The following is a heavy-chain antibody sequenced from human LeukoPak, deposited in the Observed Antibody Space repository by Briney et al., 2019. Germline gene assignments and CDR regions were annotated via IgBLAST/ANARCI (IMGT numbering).Heavy chain of an antibody. CDR1: GGSFSGYY. V-gene: IGHV4-34*01. CDR3: ARGDRLLWFRELSA. D-gene: IGHD3-10*01. CDR2: INHSGST. Sequence: SETLSLTCAVYGGSFSGYYWSWIRQPPGKGLEWIGEINHSGSTNYNPSLKSRVTISVDTSKNQFSLKLSSVTAADTAVYYCARGDRLLWFRELSAWSQGTLVTDSS. J-gene: IGHJ4*02.